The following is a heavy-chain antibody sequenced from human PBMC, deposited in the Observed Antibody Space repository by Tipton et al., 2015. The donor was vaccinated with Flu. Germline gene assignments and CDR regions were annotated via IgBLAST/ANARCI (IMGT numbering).Heavy chain of an antibody. CDR2: INQDGSEK. Sequence: SLRLSCAASGFTFSTPWMSWVRQAPGKGLEWVASINQDGSEKYYVDSVKGRFTVSRDNAKDSLFLQMNSLTAEDPAVYYCASLMGGGTYSGYAFDFWGQGTMVTVSS. D-gene: IGHD1-26*01. CDR1: GFTFSTPW. CDR3: ASLMGGGTYSGYAFDF. J-gene: IGHJ3*01. V-gene: IGHV3-7*01.